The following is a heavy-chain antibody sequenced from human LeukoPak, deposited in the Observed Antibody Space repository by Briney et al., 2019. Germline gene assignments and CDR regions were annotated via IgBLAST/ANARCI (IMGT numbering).Heavy chain of an antibody. J-gene: IGHJ4*02. CDR3: ARDLEGFDY. Sequence: ASVKVSCKASGYTFTINYIHWVRQAPGQGLEWMGMIYPRDGSTSYAQKFQGRVTVTRDTSTSTVHMELSGLRSEDTAVYYCARDLEGFDYWGQGTLVTVSS. CDR1: GYTFTINY. V-gene: IGHV1-46*01. CDR2: IYPRDGST.